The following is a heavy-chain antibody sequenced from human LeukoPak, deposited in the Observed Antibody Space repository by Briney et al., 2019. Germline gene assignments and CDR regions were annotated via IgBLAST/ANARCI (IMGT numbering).Heavy chain of an antibody. Sequence: GGSLRLSCAASGFTFSSYAMSWVRQAPGKGLEWVSGIRGSGDNTYYADSVKGRFTISRDNPKNTLYVQVNSLGTEDTAAYYCAKGSYYDSSGSFYFDYWGQGTLVTVSS. V-gene: IGHV3-23*01. CDR3: AKGSYYDSSGSFYFDY. CDR2: IRGSGDNT. D-gene: IGHD3-22*01. CDR1: GFTFSSYA. J-gene: IGHJ4*02.